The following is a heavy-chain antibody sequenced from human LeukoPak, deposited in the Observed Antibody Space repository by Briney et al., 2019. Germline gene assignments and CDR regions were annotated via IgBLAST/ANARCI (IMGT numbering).Heavy chain of an antibody. V-gene: IGHV4-59*08. Sequence: ASETLSLTCTVSGGSISGYYWSWIRQPPGKGLEWIGDIYYSGSTNYNPSLKSRVPISVDTSKKQFSLQLSSVAAADTAVYYCARHGSFLLLDPWGQATLVTVSS. D-gene: IGHD1-1*01. CDR2: IYYSGST. J-gene: IGHJ5*02. CDR1: GGSISGYY. CDR3: ARHGSFLLLDP.